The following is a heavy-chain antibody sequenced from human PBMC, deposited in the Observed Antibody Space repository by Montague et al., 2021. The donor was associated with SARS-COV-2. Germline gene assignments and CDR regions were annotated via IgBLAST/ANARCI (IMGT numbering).Heavy chain of an antibody. Sequence: SETLSLTCTVSGGSMSAYYWAWIRQPPGKGLEWIGSIYYRGSTYYNPSLKSRVFISVDTSKRQLSLTLTSVTAADTAVYYCATQEDPSGWIPGPFDFWGQGTLLSVSS. V-gene: IGHV4-39*01. CDR3: ATQEDPSGWIPGPFDF. J-gene: IGHJ4*02. CDR1: GGSMSAYY. D-gene: IGHD6-19*01. CDR2: IYYRGST.